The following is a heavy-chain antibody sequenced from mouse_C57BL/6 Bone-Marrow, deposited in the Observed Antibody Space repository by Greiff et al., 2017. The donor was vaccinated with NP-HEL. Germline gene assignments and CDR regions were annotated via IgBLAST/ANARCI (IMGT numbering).Heavy chain of an antibody. CDR3: ARQCGSSL. Sequence: EVKLVESGGDLVKPGGSLKLSCAASGFTFSSYGMSWVRQTPAKRLEWVATISSGGSYTYYPDSVKGRFTISRDNAKNTLYLQMSSLKSEDTAMYYCARQCGSSLGGQGTLVTVSA. CDR2: ISSGGSYT. D-gene: IGHD1-1*01. J-gene: IGHJ3*01. CDR1: GFTFSSYG. V-gene: IGHV5-6*01.